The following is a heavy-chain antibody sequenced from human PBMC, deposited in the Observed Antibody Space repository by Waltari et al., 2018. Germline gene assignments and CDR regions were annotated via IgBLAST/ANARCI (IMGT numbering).Heavy chain of an antibody. J-gene: IGHJ4*02. CDR2: INPSGGST. Sequence: QVQLVQSGAEVKKPGASVKVSCKASGYTFTSYYMHWVRQAPGQGLEWMGIINPSGGSTSYAQKFQGRVTMTRDTSTSTVYMELSSLRSEDTAVYYCARVGLSNGMAARPYYFDYWGQGTLVTGSS. D-gene: IGHD6-6*01. CDR3: ARVGLSNGMAARPYYFDY. V-gene: IGHV1-46*01. CDR1: GYTFTSYY.